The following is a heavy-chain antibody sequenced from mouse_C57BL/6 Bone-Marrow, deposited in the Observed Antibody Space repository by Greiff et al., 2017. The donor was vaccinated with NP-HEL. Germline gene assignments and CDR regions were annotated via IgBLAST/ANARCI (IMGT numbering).Heavy chain of an antibody. V-gene: IGHV5-17*01. CDR2: ISSGSSTI. Sequence: EVQVVESGGGLVKPGGSLKLSCAASGFTFSDYGMHWVRQAPEKGLEWVAYISSGSSTIYYADTVKGRFTISRDNAKNTLFLQMPSLRSEDTAMYYCARGRKRLGFDYWGQGTTLTVSS. CDR1: GFTFSDYG. J-gene: IGHJ2*01. CDR3: ARGRKRLGFDY. D-gene: IGHD1-2*01.